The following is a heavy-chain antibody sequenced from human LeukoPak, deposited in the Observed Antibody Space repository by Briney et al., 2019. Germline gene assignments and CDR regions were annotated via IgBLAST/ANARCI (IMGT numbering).Heavy chain of an antibody. CDR3: ARDRGSSGWYRDFDY. D-gene: IGHD6-19*01. J-gene: IGHJ4*02. Sequence: SETLSLTCTVSGGSISSYYWSWIRQPPGKGLEWIGYIYYSGSTNYNPSLKSRVTISVDTSKHQFSLKLSSVTAADTAVYYCARDRGSSGWYRDFDYWGQGTLVTVSS. V-gene: IGHV4-59*01. CDR2: IYYSGST. CDR1: GGSISSYY.